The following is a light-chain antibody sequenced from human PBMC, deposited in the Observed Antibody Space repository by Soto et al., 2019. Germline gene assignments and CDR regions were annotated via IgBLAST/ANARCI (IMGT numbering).Light chain of an antibody. CDR2: DAS. CDR1: QSLNSH. CDR3: QQRNNCPLT. J-gene: IGKJ4*01. Sequence: EIVLTQSPATLSLSPGAGATLSCRASQSLNSHLAWYQQKAGQAPRLLIYDASNRATGVPARFSGSGSGTDFTLTISCLEPEDFAVYYCQQRNNCPLTFGGGTKLDIK. V-gene: IGKV3-11*01.